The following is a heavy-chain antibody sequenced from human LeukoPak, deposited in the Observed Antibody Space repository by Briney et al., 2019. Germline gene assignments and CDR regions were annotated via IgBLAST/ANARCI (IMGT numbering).Heavy chain of an antibody. D-gene: IGHD3-22*01. CDR2: ISYDGSNK. V-gene: IGHV3-30*14. J-gene: IGHJ3*02. CDR1: GFTFSSYA. CDR3: ARGPNGITMIVPDAFDI. Sequence: GGSLRLSCAASGFTFSSYAMHWVRQAPGKGLEWVAVISYDGSNKYYADSVKGRFTISRDNSKNTLYLQMNSLRAEDTAVYYCARGPNGITMIVPDAFDIWGQGTMVTVSS.